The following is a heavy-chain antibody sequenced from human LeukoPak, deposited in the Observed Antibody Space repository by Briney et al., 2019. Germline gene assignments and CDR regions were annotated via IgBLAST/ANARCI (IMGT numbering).Heavy chain of an antibody. V-gene: IGHV3-23*01. Sequence: GGSVRLSCTASGFTFSSYAMSWVRQARGKGLEWVSAISGSGGSTYYADSVKGRFTISRDNSKNTLYLQMNRLRAEDTAVYYCAKHKTLGYCSSTSCSRFDYWGQGDLVTVSS. CDR3: AKHKTLGYCSSTSCSRFDY. CDR2: ISGSGGST. J-gene: IGHJ4*02. D-gene: IGHD2-2*01. CDR1: GFTFSSYA.